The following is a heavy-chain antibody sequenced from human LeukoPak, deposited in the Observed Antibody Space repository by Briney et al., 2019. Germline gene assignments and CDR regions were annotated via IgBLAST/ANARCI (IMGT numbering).Heavy chain of an antibody. CDR1: GYSFTSYW. J-gene: IGHJ3*02. D-gene: IGHD2-15*01. CDR3: ASSPTGYYSGGSCFAFDI. Sequence: GESLKISCKGSGYSFTSYWISWVRQMPGKGLGWMGRIDPSDSYTNYSPSFQGHVTISADKSISTAYLQWSSLKASDTAMYYCASSPTGYYSGGSCFAFDIWGQGTMVTVSS. CDR2: IDPSDSYT. V-gene: IGHV5-10-1*01.